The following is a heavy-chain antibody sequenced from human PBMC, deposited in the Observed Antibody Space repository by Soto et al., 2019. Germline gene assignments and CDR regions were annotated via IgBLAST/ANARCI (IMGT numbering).Heavy chain of an antibody. V-gene: IGHV1-18*01. CDR3: ARDREGKAARQHYYYGMDV. Sequence: ASVKVSCKASGYTFTSYGISWVRQSPGQGLEWMGWISAYNGNTNYAQKLQGRVTMTTDTSTSTAYMELRSLRSDDTAVYYCARDREGKAARQHYYYGMDVWGQGTTVTVSS. D-gene: IGHD6-6*01. CDR1: GYTFTSYG. CDR2: ISAYNGNT. J-gene: IGHJ6*02.